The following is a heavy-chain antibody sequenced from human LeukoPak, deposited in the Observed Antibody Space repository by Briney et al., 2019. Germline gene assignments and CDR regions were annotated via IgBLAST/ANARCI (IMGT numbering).Heavy chain of an antibody. V-gene: IGHV3-30*03. CDR2: ISYDGSNK. D-gene: IGHD3-9*01. Sequence: PGGSLRLSCAASGFNFSSLSMIWVRQAPGKGLEWVAVISYDGSNKYYIDSVKGRFTISRDNSKNTLYLQMNSLRIEDTAVYYCVRAGYNILSGNPLDYWGQGTLVTVSS. J-gene: IGHJ4*02. CDR3: VRAGYNILSGNPLDY. CDR1: GFNFSSLS.